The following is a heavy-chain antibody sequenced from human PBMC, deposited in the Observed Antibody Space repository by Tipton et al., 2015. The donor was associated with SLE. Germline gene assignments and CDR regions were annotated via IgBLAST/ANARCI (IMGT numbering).Heavy chain of an antibody. CDR1: GFTFGDYA. CDR2: IRSKAYGGTT. Sequence: SLRLSCTASGFTFGDYAMNWVRQAPGKGLEWAGFIRSKAYGGTTEYAASVKGRFTISRDDSKSIAYLQMNSLKTEDTAVYYCARDRGSSWFFFDYWGQGTLVTVSS. V-gene: IGHV3-49*04. CDR3: ARDRGSSWFFFDY. D-gene: IGHD6-13*01. J-gene: IGHJ4*02.